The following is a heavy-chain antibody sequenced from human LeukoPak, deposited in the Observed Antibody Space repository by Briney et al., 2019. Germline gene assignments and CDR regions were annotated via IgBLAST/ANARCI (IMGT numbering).Heavy chain of an antibody. V-gene: IGHV3-33*01. CDR1: GFTFSSYG. D-gene: IGHD3-22*01. CDR2: IWYDGSNK. Sequence: GGSLRLSCAASGFTFSSYGMHWVRQAPGKGLEWVAVIWYDGSNKYYADSVKGRFTISRDNSKNTLYLQMNSLRAEDTAVYYCARDGYYYDSSGSIDYYYGMDVWGQGTTVTVSS. J-gene: IGHJ6*02. CDR3: ARDGYYYDSSGSIDYYYGMDV.